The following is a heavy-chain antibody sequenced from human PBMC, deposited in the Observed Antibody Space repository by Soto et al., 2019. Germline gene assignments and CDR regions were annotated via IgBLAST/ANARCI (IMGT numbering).Heavy chain of an antibody. CDR3: ARGQIELRDYYDSSGYYYHY. CDR2: INHSGST. CDR1: GGSFSGYY. V-gene: IGHV4-34*01. D-gene: IGHD3-22*01. Sequence: PSETLSLTCAVYGGSFSGYYWSWIRQPPGKGLEWIGEINHSGSTNYNPSLKSRVTISVDTSKNQFSLKLSSVTAADTAVYYCARGQIELRDYYDSSGYYYHYWGQGTLVTVSS. J-gene: IGHJ4*02.